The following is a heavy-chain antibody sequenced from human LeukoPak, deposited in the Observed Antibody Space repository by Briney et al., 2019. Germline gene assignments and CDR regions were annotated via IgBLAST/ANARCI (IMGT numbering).Heavy chain of an antibody. V-gene: IGHV1-2*02. J-gene: IGHJ6*03. D-gene: IGHD6-13*01. Sequence: ASVKVSCKASGYTFTGYYMHWVRQAPGQGLEWMGWINPNSGGTNYAQKFQGRVTMTRDTSISTAYMELSRLRSDDTAVYYCARGDSSSWYDYYYYMDVWGKGTTVTVSS. CDR2: INPNSGGT. CDR1: GYTFTGYY. CDR3: ARGDSSSWYDYYYYMDV.